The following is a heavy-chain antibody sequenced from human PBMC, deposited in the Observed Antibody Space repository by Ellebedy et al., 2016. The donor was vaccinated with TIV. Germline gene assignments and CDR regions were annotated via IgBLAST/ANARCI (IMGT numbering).Heavy chain of an antibody. J-gene: IGHJ5*02. V-gene: IGHV1-18*01. D-gene: IGHD2-15*01. Sequence: ASVKVSXKASGYTFTSYGISWVRQAPGQGLEWMGWINADNGNTNYAQKFQGRVTMTTDRSTSTVYMELRSLRSDDTAVYYCARGYSASLPVFDPWGQGTLVTVSS. CDR1: GYTFTSYG. CDR3: ARGYSASLPVFDP. CDR2: INADNGNT.